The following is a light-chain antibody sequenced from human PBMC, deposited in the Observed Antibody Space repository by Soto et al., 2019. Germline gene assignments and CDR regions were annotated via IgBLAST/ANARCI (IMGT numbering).Light chain of an antibody. CDR2: DNN. CDR1: SSNIGNNY. V-gene: IGLV1-51*01. J-gene: IGLJ1*01. CDR3: GTWDSSLSAFYV. Sequence: QSVLTQPPSVSTAPGQKVTISSSRSSSNIGNNYVSWYQQLPGTAPKLLIYDNNKRPSGIPDRFSGSKSGTSATLGITGLQTGDEADYYCGTWDSSLSAFYVFGTGTKVTVL.